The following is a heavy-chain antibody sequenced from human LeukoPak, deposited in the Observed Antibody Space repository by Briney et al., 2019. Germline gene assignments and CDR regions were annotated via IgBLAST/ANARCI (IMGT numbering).Heavy chain of an antibody. CDR3: AKEDGGYFDWLLYDDAFDI. J-gene: IGHJ3*02. CDR1: GFTFSSYA. V-gene: IGHV3-23*01. Sequence: GGSLRLSCAASGFTFSSYAMSWVRQAPGKGLEWVSAISGSGGSTYYADSVKGRFTISRDNSKNTLYLQMNSLRAEGTAVYYCAKEDGGYFDWLLYDDAFDIWGQGTMVTVSS. D-gene: IGHD3-9*01. CDR2: ISGSGGST.